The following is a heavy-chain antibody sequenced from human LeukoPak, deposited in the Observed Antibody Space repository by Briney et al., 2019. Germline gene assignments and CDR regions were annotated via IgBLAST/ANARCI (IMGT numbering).Heavy chain of an antibody. CDR2: INPNSGGT. J-gene: IGHJ4*02. CDR3: ARDGYYDSSGFLFPDFDY. D-gene: IGHD3-22*01. CDR1: GYTFTGYY. V-gene: IGHV1-2*02. Sequence: ASVKVSCKASGYTFTGYYMHWVRQAPGQGLEWMGWINPNSGGTNYAQKFRGRVTMTRDTSISTAYMELSRLRSDDTAVYYCARDGYYDSSGFLFPDFDYWGQGTLVTVSS.